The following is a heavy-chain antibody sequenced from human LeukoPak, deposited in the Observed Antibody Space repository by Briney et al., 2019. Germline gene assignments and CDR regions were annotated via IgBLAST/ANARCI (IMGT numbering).Heavy chain of an antibody. CDR1: GFSFSTYA. D-gene: IGHD2-2*01. Sequence: GGSLRLSCAASGFSFSTYAMNWVRQAPGKGLEWLSYISGSSNTIYYADSVKGRFTVSRDNAKNSLHLQMNSLRTEDTAVYFCASGGPGSSTNYYYYCYMDVWGKGTTVTVSS. J-gene: IGHJ6*03. CDR3: ASGGPGSSTNYYYYCYMDV. V-gene: IGHV3-48*04. CDR2: ISGSSNTI.